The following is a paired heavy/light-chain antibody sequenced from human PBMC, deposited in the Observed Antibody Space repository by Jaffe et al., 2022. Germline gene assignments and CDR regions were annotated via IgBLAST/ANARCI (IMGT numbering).Heavy chain of an antibody. CDR1: GFTFSSYA. V-gene: IGHV3-23*01. Sequence: EVQLLESGGGLVQPGGSLRLSCAASGFTFSSYAMSWVRQAPGKGLEWVSAISGSGGSTYYADSVKGRFTISRDNSKNTLYLQMNSLRAEDTAVYYCAKDTRYCSGGSCYSVYFDYWGQGTLVTVSS. J-gene: IGHJ4*02. CDR2: ISGSGGST. CDR3: AKDTRYCSGGSCYSVYFDY. D-gene: IGHD2-15*01.
Light chain of an antibody. J-gene: IGLJ2*01. CDR3: QSADSSGIPVV. Sequence: SYELTQPPSVSVSPGQTARITCSGDALPKQYAYWYQQKPGQAPVLVIYKDSERPSGIPERFSGSSSGTTVTLTISGVQAEDEADYYCQSADSSGIPVVFGGGTKLTVL. CDR1: ALPKQY. V-gene: IGLV3-25*03. CDR2: KDS.